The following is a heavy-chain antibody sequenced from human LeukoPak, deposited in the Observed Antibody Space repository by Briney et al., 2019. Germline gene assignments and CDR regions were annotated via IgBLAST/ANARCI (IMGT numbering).Heavy chain of an antibody. D-gene: IGHD3-9*01. CDR2: IYYSGST. V-gene: IGHV4-59*08. Sequence: SETLSLTCTVSGGSISSYYWSWIRQPPGKGLEWIGYIYYSGSTNYNPSLKSRVTISVDTSKNQFSLKLSSVTAADTAVYYCASVARPSFTAHDILDWYFDLWGRGTLVTVSS. J-gene: IGHJ2*01. CDR3: ASVARPSFTAHDILDWYFDL. CDR1: GGSISSYY.